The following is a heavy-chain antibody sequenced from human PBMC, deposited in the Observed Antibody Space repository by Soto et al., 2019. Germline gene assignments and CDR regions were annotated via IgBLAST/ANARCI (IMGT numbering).Heavy chain of an antibody. D-gene: IGHD5-18*01. CDR2: RYYSGKT. V-gene: IGHV4-30-4*01. J-gene: IGHJ4*02. CDR3: ARGGYGTRCQTFIGWGPDC. CDR1: GVSITSGSYY. Sequence: HVQLQESGPGPVTPSQTLSLSCTVSGVSITSGSYYWTWVRQSPGKGLEWIGYRYYSGKTYYNPSLNGWANIAVDPSNNQFSLKLKSGTAADTAGDYCARGGYGTRCQTFIGWGPDCWGQGTLVTVSS.